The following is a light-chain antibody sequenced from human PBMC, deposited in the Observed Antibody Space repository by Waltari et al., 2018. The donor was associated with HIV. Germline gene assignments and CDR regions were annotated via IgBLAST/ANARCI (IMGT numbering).Light chain of an antibody. V-gene: IGLV1-44*01. Sequence: QSVLTQPPSASGTPGQRVTISCSGSSSNIGSNTVNWYQQPPGTAPNLLIYSNKQRPSGVPDRFSGSKSGTSASLAISGLQSEDEADYYCAAWDDSLNGVVFGGGTKLTVL. CDR1: SSNIGSNT. J-gene: IGLJ2*01. CDR3: AAWDDSLNGVV. CDR2: SNK.